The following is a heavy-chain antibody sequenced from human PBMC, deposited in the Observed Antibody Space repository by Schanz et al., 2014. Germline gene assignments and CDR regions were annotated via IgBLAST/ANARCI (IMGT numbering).Heavy chain of an antibody. CDR2: ISGGGGTT. CDR1: GFNFSDYA. CDR3: AKQHIVRGVIYLNWFDS. J-gene: IGHJ5*01. V-gene: IGHV3-23*01. D-gene: IGHD3-10*01. Sequence: EVHLLESGGGLVPPGGSLRLSCAASGFNFSDYAMCWVRQAPGKGLEWVSAISGGGGTTYYTDSVKGRFTISRDNSKNTVYIQMNSLRAEDTAVYYCAKQHIVRGVIYLNWFDSWGQGTLVTVSS.